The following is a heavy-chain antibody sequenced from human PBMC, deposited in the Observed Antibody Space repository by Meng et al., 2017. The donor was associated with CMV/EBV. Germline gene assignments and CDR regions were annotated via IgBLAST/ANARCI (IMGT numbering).Heavy chain of an antibody. CDR2: ISSSSSTI. CDR1: GFTFSSYS. D-gene: IGHD2-2*01. V-gene: IGHV3-48*04. J-gene: IGHJ4*02. Sequence: GESLKISCAASGFTFSSYSMNWVRQAPGKGLEWVSYISSSSSTIYYADSVKGRFTISRDNAKNSLYLQMNSLRAEDTAVYYCARGVVVVPAAIPNVVHSHFGYWGQGTLVTVSS. CDR3: ARGVVVVPAAIPNVVHSHFGY.